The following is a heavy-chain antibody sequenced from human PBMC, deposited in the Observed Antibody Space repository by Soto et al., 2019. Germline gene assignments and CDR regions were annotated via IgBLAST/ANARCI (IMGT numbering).Heavy chain of an antibody. J-gene: IGHJ3*02. V-gene: IGHV4-31*03. CDR3: ARESGDETDAFDI. D-gene: IGHD2-21*01. Sequence: SETLSLTCTVSGGSISSGGYYWSWIRQHPGKGLEWIGYIYYSGSTYYNPSLKSRVTISVDTSKNQFSLKLSSVTAADTAVYYCARESGDETDAFDIWGQGTMVTVSS. CDR1: GGSISSGGYY. CDR2: IYYSGST.